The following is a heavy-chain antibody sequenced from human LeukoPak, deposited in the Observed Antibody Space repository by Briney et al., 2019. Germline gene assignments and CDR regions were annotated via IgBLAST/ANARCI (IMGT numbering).Heavy chain of an antibody. CDR2: ISSKAYGGTT. Sequence: GRSLRLSCTASGFTFSDYAMSWFRQPPGKGLEWVGFISSKAYGGTTEYAASVKGRFTISRDDSKDIAYLQMSSLKTEDTAVYYCCRDPPYYYDSSGHDYWGQGTLVTVSS. D-gene: IGHD3-22*01. CDR3: CRDPPYYYDSSGHDY. J-gene: IGHJ4*02. V-gene: IGHV3-49*03. CDR1: GFTFSDYA.